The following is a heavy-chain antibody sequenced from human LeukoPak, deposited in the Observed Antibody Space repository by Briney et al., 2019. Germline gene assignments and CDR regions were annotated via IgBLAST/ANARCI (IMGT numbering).Heavy chain of an antibody. J-gene: IGHJ4*02. CDR3: AKQSYARSLGE. CDR2: TNSGGTST. V-gene: IGHV3-23*01. Sequence: PGGSLRLSWATSGFPFSDFSMSWVRQAPGKGLEWISTTNSGGTSTYYAESVKGRFTISRDNSKNTLYLQMSSLRVEDTAVYYCAKQSYARSLGEGGPGTLVSVSS. D-gene: IGHD2-8*01. CDR1: GFPFSDFS.